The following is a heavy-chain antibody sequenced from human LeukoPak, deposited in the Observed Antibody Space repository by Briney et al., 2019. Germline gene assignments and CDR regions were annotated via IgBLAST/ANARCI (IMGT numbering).Heavy chain of an antibody. V-gene: IGHV3-7*01. D-gene: IGHD4/OR15-4a*01. CDR1: GFTFSNYW. CDR2: IKQDGSEK. CDR3: ARDLQLTLFDY. Sequence: GGSLRLSCAASGFTFSNYWMSWVRQAPGKGLEWVANIKQDGSEKYYVDSVKGRFTISRDNAKNSLYLQMNSLRAEDTAVYYCARDLQLTLFDYWGQGTLVTVSS. J-gene: IGHJ4*02.